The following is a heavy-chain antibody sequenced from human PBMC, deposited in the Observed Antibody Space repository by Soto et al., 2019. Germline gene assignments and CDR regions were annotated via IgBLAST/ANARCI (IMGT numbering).Heavy chain of an antibody. D-gene: IGHD5-18*01. CDR2: IDPSDSYT. J-gene: IGHJ4*02. CDR3: ARHTSAMVTSGY. CDR1: GYSFTSYW. Sequence: EVQLVQSGAEVKKPGESLRISCKGSGYSFTSYWISWVRQMPRKGLEWMGRIDPSDSYTNYSPSFQGHVTISADKSISTAYLQWSSLKASDTAMHYCARHTSAMVTSGYWGQGTLVTVSS. V-gene: IGHV5-10-1*03.